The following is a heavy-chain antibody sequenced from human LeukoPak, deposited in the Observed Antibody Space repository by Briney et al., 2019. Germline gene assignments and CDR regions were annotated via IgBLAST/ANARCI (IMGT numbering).Heavy chain of an antibody. J-gene: IGHJ4*02. CDR3: ARGDPFRLGYVDY. V-gene: IGHV1-2*06. D-gene: IGHD6-19*01. Sequence: ASVKVSCKASGYTFTGYYMQWGRQAPGEGGERMGRINPNSCGTNYAQQFHGSVTITRDTSISTAYMELSRLRSDDTAVYYCARGDPFRLGYVDYWGQGTLVTVSS. CDR1: GYTFTGYY. CDR2: INPNSCGT.